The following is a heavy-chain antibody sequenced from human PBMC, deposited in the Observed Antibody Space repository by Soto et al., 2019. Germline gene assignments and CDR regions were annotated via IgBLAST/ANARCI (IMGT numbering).Heavy chain of an antibody. Sequence: SVKVSCKASGGTFSSYAISWVRQAPGQGLEWMGGIIPIFGTANYAQKFQGRVTITADESTSTAYMELSSLRSEDTAVYYCARTYYDSSGYYYRNWFDPWGQGTLVTVSS. CDR2: IIPIFGTA. CDR3: ARTYYDSSGYYYRNWFDP. V-gene: IGHV1-69*13. J-gene: IGHJ5*02. D-gene: IGHD3-22*01. CDR1: GGTFSSYA.